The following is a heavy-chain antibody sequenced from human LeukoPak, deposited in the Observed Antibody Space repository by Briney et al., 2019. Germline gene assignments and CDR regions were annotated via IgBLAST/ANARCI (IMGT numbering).Heavy chain of an antibody. V-gene: IGHV4-59*01. CDR1: GGSISSYY. J-gene: IGHJ5*02. CDR2: IYYSGST. D-gene: IGHD6-19*01. CDR3: ARGSGWYLSWFDP. Sequence: SETLSLTCTVSGGSISSYYWSWIRQPPGKGLEWIGYIYYSGSTNYNPSPKSRVTISVDTSKNQFSLKLSSVTAADTAVYYCARGSGWYLSWFDPWGQGTLVTVSS.